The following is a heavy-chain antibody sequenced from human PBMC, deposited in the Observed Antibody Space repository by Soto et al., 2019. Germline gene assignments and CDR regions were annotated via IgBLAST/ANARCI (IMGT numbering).Heavy chain of an antibody. V-gene: IGHV4-31*03. CDR3: AREGNDGMDV. CDR2: IYYSGST. Sequence: LSLTCTVSGGSISSGGYYWSWIRQHPGKGLEWIGNIYYSGSTYYNPSLKSRLTISVDTSKNQFSLKLSSVTAADTAVYYCAREGNDGMDVWGQGTTVTVSS. J-gene: IGHJ6*02. CDR1: GGSISSGGYY.